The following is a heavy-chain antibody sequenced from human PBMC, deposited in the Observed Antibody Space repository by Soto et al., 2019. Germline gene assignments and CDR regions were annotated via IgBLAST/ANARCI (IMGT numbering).Heavy chain of an antibody. CDR2: ISSSSSYI. J-gene: IGHJ4*02. D-gene: IGHD6-13*01. CDR3: ARPPGIAAPFDY. V-gene: IGHV3-21*01. CDR1: GFTLSSYS. Sequence: GGSLRLSCAASGFTLSSYSMNGGRQAPGKGLKWFSSISSSSSYIYYADPVKGRFTISRDNAKNSLYLQMNSLRAEDTSVYSCARPPGIAAPFDYWGQGTLVTVSS.